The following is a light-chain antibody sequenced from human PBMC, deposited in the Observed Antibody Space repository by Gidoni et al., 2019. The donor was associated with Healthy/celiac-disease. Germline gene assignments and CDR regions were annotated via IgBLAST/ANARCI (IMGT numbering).Light chain of an antibody. CDR3: QQYNSYSPIT. V-gene: IGKV1-5*01. CDR1: QSISSW. Sequence: DIQMTQSPSTLSASVGDRVTITCRDSQSISSWLAWYQQKPGKAPKLLIYDASSLESGVPSRFSGSGSGTEFNLTISSLQPDDFATYYCQQYNSYSPITFGQGKRLEIK. J-gene: IGKJ5*01. CDR2: DAS.